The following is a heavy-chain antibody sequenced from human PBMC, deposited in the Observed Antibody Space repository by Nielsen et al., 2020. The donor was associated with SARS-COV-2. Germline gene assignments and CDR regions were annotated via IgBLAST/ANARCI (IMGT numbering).Heavy chain of an antibody. J-gene: IGHJ6*02. V-gene: IGHV3-53*01. CDR2: IYSGGST. CDR1: GFTVSSNY. Sequence: GGSLRLSCAASGFTVSSNYMSWVRQAPGKGLEWVSVIYSGGSTYYADSVKGRFTISSDNSKNTLYLQMNSLRAEDKAVYYCARDGMAAAGTRYYYYGMDVWGQGTTVTVSS. CDR3: ARDGMAAAGTRYYYYGMDV. D-gene: IGHD6-13*01.